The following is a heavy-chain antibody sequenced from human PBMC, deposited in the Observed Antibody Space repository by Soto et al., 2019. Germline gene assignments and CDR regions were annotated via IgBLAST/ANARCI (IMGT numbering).Heavy chain of an antibody. CDR3: ARGGSLSLRDGYMSNWFDP. D-gene: IGHD3-16*02. Sequence: ASVKVSCKASGYTFSSYGVSWVRQAPGQRLEWMGWINGYNGDTKYSQKFQGRVTMTKDTSTTTVYMELRSLRSEDTAVYYCARGGSLSLRDGYMSNWFDPWGQGTLVTVSS. V-gene: IGHV1-18*04. CDR2: INGYNGDT. J-gene: IGHJ5*02. CDR1: GYTFSSYG.